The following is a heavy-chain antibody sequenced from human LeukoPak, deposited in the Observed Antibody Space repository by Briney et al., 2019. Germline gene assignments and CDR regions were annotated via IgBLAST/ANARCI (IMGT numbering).Heavy chain of an antibody. CDR2: IKQDGGEK. CDR1: GFTFSNYW. J-gene: IGHJ4*02. Sequence: GGSLRLSCAASGFTFSNYWMSWVRQAPGKGLEWVANIKQDGGEKYYVDSVKGRFTISRDNAKNSLYLQTNSLRAEDTAVYYCAKSWGLAVAGDWGQGTLVTVSS. V-gene: IGHV3-7*01. D-gene: IGHD6-19*01. CDR3: AKSWGLAVAGD.